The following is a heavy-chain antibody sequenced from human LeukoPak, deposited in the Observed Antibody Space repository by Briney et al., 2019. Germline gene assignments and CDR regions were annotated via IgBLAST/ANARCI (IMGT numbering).Heavy chain of an antibody. CDR3: ARARRGTALDAFDI. J-gene: IGHJ3*02. D-gene: IGHD3-16*01. CDR2: INRDGGEK. Sequence: GGSLRLSCAASRFAFNTYWMSWVRQAPGKGLEWVATINRDGGEKYYVDPVKGRFTVSRDNAKNSLYLQMNSLRVEDTAVYYCARARRGTALDAFDIWGQGTMVTVSS. CDR1: RFAFNTYW. V-gene: IGHV3-7*01.